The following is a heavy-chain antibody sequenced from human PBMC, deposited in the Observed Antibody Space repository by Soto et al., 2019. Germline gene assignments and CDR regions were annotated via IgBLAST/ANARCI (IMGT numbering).Heavy chain of an antibody. CDR2: INSDGSHT. V-gene: IGHV3-74*01. Sequence: EVQLVESGGGLVQPGGSLRLSCAASGFTFFAYWIHWVRQVPGKGLVWVSRINSDGSHTSYADSVRGRFTISRDNSKNTVYLQMNSLTAEDTAVYYCAKEGDYVYYAGENWFDSWGQGSLVTVSS. CDR1: GFTFFAYW. D-gene: IGHD4-17*01. CDR3: AKEGDYVYYAGENWFDS. J-gene: IGHJ5*01.